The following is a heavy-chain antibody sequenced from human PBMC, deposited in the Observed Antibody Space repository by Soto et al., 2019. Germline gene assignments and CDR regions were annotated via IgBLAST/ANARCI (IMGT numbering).Heavy chain of an antibody. D-gene: IGHD3-9*01. CDR3: ARTFDTITYYFDY. CDR1: EFSFSSYA. CDR2: ISFDGNII. V-gene: IGHV3-30-3*01. Sequence: QVHLVESGGGVGQPGGSLRLSCAASEFSFSSYAMHWIRQAPGKGLEWVAVISFDGNIIHYADSVKGRFIISRDNSMNTLYLQMHSLSGEDTAVYYCARTFDTITYYFDYWGQGTLVTVSS. J-gene: IGHJ4*02.